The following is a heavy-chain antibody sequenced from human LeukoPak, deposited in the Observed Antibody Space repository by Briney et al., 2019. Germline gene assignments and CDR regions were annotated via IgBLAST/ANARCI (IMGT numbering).Heavy chain of an antibody. V-gene: IGHV3-30-3*01. CDR1: GFTFSNYA. D-gene: IGHD6-19*01. J-gene: IGHJ4*02. CDR3: ARDSGWSSYYFDY. CDR2: ISYDGSNK. Sequence: GRSLRLACAASGFTFSNYAIHWVRQAPGKGLEWVAFISYDGSNKYYADSVKGRFTISRDNSKNTLFLQMNSLRVEDTAIYYCARDSGWSSYYFDYWGQGTLVTVSS.